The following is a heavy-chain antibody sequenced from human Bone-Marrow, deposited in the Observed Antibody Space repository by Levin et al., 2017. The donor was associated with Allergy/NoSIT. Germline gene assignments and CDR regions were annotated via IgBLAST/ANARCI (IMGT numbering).Heavy chain of an antibody. J-gene: IGHJ4*02. CDR1: GFTFSSYA. CDR3: AKYYYGSGSYYTDSNYFDY. CDR2: ISGSGGST. Sequence: LSLTCAASGFTFSSYAMSWVRQAPGKGLEWVSAISGSGGSTYYADSVKGRFTISRDNSKNTLYLQMNSLRAEDTAVYYCAKYYYGSGSYYTDSNYFDYWGQGTLVTVSS. V-gene: IGHV3-23*01. D-gene: IGHD3-10*01.